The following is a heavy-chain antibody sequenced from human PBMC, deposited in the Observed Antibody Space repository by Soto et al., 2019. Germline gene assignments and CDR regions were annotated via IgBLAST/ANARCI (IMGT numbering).Heavy chain of an antibody. CDR1: GFTFSSYA. Sequence: GGSLRLSCAASGFTFSSYAMHWVRQAPGKGLEWVAVISYDGSNKYYADSVKGRFTISRDNSKNTLYLQMNSLRAEDTAVYYCARVGELLWFGELFGAFDIWGQGTMVTVSS. J-gene: IGHJ3*02. CDR2: ISYDGSNK. D-gene: IGHD3-10*01. V-gene: IGHV3-30-3*01. CDR3: ARVGELLWFGELFGAFDI.